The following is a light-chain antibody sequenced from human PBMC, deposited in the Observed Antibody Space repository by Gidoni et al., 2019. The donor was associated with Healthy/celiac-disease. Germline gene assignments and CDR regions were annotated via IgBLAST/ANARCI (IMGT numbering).Light chain of an antibody. V-gene: IGKV3-20*01. J-gene: IGKJ2*01. Sequence: EIVLTQSPGTLSLSPGARATLSCRARQSVSSSYLAWYQQKPGQAPRLLIYGASSRATGIPARFSGSVSGTDFTLTISRLEPEDFVVYYCQQYGSSPMYTFGQGTKLEIK. CDR1: QSVSSSY. CDR3: QQYGSSPMYT. CDR2: GAS.